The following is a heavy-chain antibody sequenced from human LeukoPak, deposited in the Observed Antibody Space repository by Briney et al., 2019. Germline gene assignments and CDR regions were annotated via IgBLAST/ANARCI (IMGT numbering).Heavy chain of an antibody. CDR3: ARQRFSFWSGYGYFDY. V-gene: IGHV4-4*07. D-gene: IGHD3-3*01. Sequence: SETLSLTCTVSGGSIGTYYWSWIRQPAGKGLEWIGRIYTTGSANYNPSLKSRVTISVDTSKNQFSLKLSSVTAADTAVYYCARQRFSFWSGYGYFDYWGQGTLVTVSS. J-gene: IGHJ4*02. CDR2: IYTTGSA. CDR1: GGSIGTYY.